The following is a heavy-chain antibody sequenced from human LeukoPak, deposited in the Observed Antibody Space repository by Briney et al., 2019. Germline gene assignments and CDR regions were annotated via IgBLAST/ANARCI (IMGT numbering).Heavy chain of an antibody. V-gene: IGHV3-30*04. Sequence: GGSLRLSCAASGFTFSAYPMHWLRQAPGKGLEWVAVISYDEKNTNYADSAKARFTISRDNSKNTLYLQMNSLRAEDTAVYYCARAGGSTVSHSDYWGQGTLVTVSS. CDR2: ISYDEKNT. J-gene: IGHJ4*02. CDR1: GFTFSAYP. CDR3: ARAGGSTVSHSDY. D-gene: IGHD4-17*01.